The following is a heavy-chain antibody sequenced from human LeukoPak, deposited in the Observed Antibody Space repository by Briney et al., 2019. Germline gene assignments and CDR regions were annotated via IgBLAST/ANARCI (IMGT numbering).Heavy chain of an antibody. Sequence: GASVKVSCKASGGSFSSYTIDWVRQAPGQGLEWMGGISPIFGTANYAQRFQGRVTITADRSTSTAYMELSSLRSEDTAVYYCAREIVVVYAFDIWGQGTMVTVSS. CDR2: ISPIFGTA. D-gene: IGHD2-21*01. CDR3: AREIVVVYAFDI. V-gene: IGHV1-69*06. CDR1: GGSFSSYT. J-gene: IGHJ3*02.